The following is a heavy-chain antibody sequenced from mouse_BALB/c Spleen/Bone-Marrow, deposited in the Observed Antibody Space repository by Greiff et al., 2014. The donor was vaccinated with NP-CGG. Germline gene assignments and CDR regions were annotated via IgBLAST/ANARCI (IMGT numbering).Heavy chain of an antibody. CDR2: ISFGGSYT. D-gene: IGHD2-1*01. Sequence: EVQLVESGGDLVKPGGSLKLSCAASGFTLSRYGMSWVRQTPDMRLEWVANISFGGSYTYYPDSVKGRLTISRDNAKNTLYLQMSSLKSEDTAMYYCARQYGNLGVMDYWGQGTSVTVSS. J-gene: IGHJ4*01. V-gene: IGHV5-6*01. CDR3: ARQYGNLGVMDY. CDR1: GFTLSRYG.